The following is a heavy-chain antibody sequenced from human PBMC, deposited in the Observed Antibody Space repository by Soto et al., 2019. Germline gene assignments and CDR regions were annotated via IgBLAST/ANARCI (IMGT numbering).Heavy chain of an antibody. Sequence: SETLSLTCTVSGASISRYYWSWIRQSPGKGLEWIGYLYNTGSTIYNPSLKSRVTISVDTSKNQFSLKLSSVTAADTAVYYCARDLTTVAGVFDYWGQGTLVTVS. D-gene: IGHD6-19*01. CDR3: ARDLTTVAGVFDY. J-gene: IGHJ4*02. CDR2: LYNTGST. V-gene: IGHV4-59*01. CDR1: GASISRYY.